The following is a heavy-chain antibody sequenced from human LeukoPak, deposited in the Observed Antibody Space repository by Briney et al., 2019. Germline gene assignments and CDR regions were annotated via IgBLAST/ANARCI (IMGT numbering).Heavy chain of an antibody. CDR3: ARHARSGEIRLTLDY. CDR2: ISYSGNT. Sequence: SETLSLTCTVSGGAISSSNYYWGWIRQPPGEGLEWIGSISYSGNTYYNPSLQSRVTISVDTSKNQFSLRLSSVTAADTAMYYCARHARSGEIRLTLDYWGQGTLVTVSS. J-gene: IGHJ4*02. CDR1: GGAISSSNYY. D-gene: IGHD2-21*01. V-gene: IGHV4-39*01.